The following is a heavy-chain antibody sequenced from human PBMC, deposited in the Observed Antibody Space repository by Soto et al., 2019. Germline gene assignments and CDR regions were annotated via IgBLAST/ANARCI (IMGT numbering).Heavy chain of an antibody. CDR3: ARIVGATNAFDI. CDR2: IWYDGSNK. J-gene: IGHJ3*02. Sequence: QVQLVESGGGVVQPGRSLRLSCAASGFTFSSYGIHWVRQAPGKGLEWVAVIWYDGSNKYYADSVKGRFTISRDNSKNTLYLQMNSLRAEDTAVYYCARIVGATNAFDIWGQGTMVTVSS. CDR1: GFTFSSYG. V-gene: IGHV3-33*01. D-gene: IGHD1-26*01.